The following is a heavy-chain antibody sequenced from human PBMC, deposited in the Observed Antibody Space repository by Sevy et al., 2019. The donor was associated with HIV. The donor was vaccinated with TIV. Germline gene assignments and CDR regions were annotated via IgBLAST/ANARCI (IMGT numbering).Heavy chain of an antibody. CDR1: GFTFSSYA. J-gene: IGHJ4*02. CDR2: ISGSGGST. Sequence: GGSLRLSCAASGFTFSSYAMSWVRQAPGKGLEWVSAISGSGGSTYYADSVKGRFTISRDNSKNTRYLQMNSLRAEDTAVYYCAKDWDLRDSSTIHFDYWGQGTLVTVSS. CDR3: AKDWDLRDSSTIHFDY. V-gene: IGHV3-23*01. D-gene: IGHD6-13*01.